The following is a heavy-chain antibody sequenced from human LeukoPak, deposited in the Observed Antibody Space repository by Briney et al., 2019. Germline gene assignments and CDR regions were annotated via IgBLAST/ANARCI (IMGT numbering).Heavy chain of an antibody. Sequence: PGGSLRLSCAASGFTFSSYSMNWVRQAPGKGLEWVSSISSSSSYIYYADSVKGRFTISRDNAKNSLYLQMNSLRAEDTAVYYCARLATGTTSQNWFDPWGQGTLVTVSS. CDR3: ARLATGTTSQNWFDP. J-gene: IGHJ5*02. V-gene: IGHV3-21*01. D-gene: IGHD1-1*01. CDR2: ISSSSSYI. CDR1: GFTFSSYS.